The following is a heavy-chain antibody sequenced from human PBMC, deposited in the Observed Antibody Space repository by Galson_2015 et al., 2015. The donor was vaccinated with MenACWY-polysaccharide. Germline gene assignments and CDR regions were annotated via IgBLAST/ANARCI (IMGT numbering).Heavy chain of an antibody. CDR2: ISAGNGRT. Sequence: SVKVSCKASGYIFTNYAMHWVRQAPGQSFEWMGWISAGNGRTEYSQKFRGRVTITRDTSASTAYMEVSSLRSEDTAVYYCARDSENLDYWGQGTLVTVSS. D-gene: IGHD6-19*01. CDR1: GYIFTNYA. V-gene: IGHV1-3*01. J-gene: IGHJ4*02. CDR3: ARDSENLDY.